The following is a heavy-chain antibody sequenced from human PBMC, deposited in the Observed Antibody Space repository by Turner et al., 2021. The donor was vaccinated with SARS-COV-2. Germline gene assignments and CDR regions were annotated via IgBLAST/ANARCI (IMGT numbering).Heavy chain of an antibody. CDR1: GFTCSSNY. CDR2: IYSGGST. J-gene: IGHJ6*02. D-gene: IGHD2-2*02. V-gene: IGHV3-66*01. CDR3: ARDRVVPVAIWGGYYYHGMDV. Sequence: EVQLVESGGGFVQPGGSLTLSVAASGFTCSSNYMSGVRNAPGKGLEWVSVIYSGGSTSYADSVKGRFTISRDNSKNTLYPQKTSLRDEDTAVYYCARDRVVPVAIWGGYYYHGMDVWGQGTTVTVSS.